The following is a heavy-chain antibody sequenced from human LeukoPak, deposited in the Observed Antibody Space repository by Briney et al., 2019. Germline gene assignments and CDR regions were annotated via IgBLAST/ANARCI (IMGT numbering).Heavy chain of an antibody. CDR1: GFTFDDYA. V-gene: IGHV3-9*01. CDR2: ISWNSSSI. D-gene: IGHD3-22*01. J-gene: IGHJ4*02. Sequence: GGSLRLSCAASGFTFDDYAMHWVRQAPGKGLEWVSGISWNSSSIVYADSVKGRSTISRDNAKNSLYMQMNSLRAEDTALYYCGKDIRDYYDSSGLDYWGQGTLDTVPS. CDR3: GKDIRDYYDSSGLDY.